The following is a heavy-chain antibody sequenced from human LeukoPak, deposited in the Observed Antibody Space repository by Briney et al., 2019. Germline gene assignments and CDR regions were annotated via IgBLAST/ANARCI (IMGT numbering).Heavy chain of an antibody. CDR2: INWNGGST. Sequence: PGGSLRLSCAASGFIFSNYWMHWVRQAPGKGLEWVSGINWNGGSTGYADSVKGRFTISRDNAKNSLYLQMNSLRAEDTALYYCAREEFRYYYDSSGRYYFDYWGQGTLVTVSS. CDR1: GFIFSNYW. J-gene: IGHJ4*02. CDR3: AREEFRYYYDSSGRYYFDY. D-gene: IGHD3-22*01. V-gene: IGHV3-20*04.